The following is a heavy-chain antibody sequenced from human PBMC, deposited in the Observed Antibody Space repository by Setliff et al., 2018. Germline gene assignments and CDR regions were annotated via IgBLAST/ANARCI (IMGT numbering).Heavy chain of an antibody. CDR3: APRPDVAFDV. J-gene: IGHJ3*01. CDR1: GFTFSSNA. CDR2: INSRGDTT. V-gene: IGHV3-23*01. Sequence: RLSCTASGFTFSSNAVSWVRQAPGKGLEWVSLINSRGDTTNYADSVKGRFTISRDSSKNTLYLQMNGLRAEDTAVYYCAPRPDVAFDVWGQGTMVTVS.